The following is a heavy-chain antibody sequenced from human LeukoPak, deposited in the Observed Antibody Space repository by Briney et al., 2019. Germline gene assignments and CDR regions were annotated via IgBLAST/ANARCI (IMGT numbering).Heavy chain of an antibody. CDR1: GGSISSSSYY. CDR3: ARDAPTFSWFDP. CDR2: IYTSGST. J-gene: IGHJ5*02. D-gene: IGHD3-16*01. V-gene: IGHV4-61*02. Sequence: SETLSLTCTVSGGSISSSSYYWSWIRQPAGKGLEWIGRIYTSGSTNYNPSLKSRVTMSVDTSKNQFSLKLSSVTAADTAVYYCARDAPTFSWFDPWGQGTLVTVSS.